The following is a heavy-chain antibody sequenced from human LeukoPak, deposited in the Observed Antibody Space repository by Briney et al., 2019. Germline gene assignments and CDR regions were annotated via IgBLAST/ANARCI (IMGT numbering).Heavy chain of an antibody. V-gene: IGHV4-38-2*02. CDR1: GYSISSGYY. J-gene: IGHJ4*02. CDR2: IYHSGST. D-gene: IGHD3-10*01. CDR3: ARAVFTMVRESNRVFDY. Sequence: PSETLSLTCTVSGYSISSGYYWGWIRQPPGKGLEWIGSIYHSGSTYYNPSLKSRVTISVDTSKNQFSLKLSSVTAADAAVYYCARAVFTMVRESNRVFDYWGQGTLVTVSS.